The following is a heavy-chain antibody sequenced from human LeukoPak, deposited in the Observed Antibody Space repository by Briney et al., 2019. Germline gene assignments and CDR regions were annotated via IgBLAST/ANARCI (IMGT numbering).Heavy chain of an antibody. J-gene: IGHJ4*02. CDR1: GFTFSSYS. CDR2: ISSSSSYI. CDR3: AKVALYYFDY. V-gene: IGHV3-21*01. D-gene: IGHD5-12*01. Sequence: PGGSLRLSCAASGFTFSSYSMIRVRQAPGKGLEWVSSISSSSSYIYYADSVKGRFTISRDNAKNSLYLQMNSLRAEDTAVYYCAKVALYYFDYWGQGTLVTVSS.